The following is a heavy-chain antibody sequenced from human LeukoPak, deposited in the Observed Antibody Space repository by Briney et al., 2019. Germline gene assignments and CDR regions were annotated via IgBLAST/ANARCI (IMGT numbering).Heavy chain of an antibody. D-gene: IGHD4-23*01. CDR2: ISYDGSNK. CDR1: GFTFSSHA. V-gene: IGHV3-30*04. Sequence: PGGSLRLSCAASGFTFSSHAMHWVRQAPGKGLEWVAVISYDGSNKYYADSVKGRFTISRDNSKNTLYLQMNSLRAEDTAVYYCARATMVGPSDAFDIWGQGTMVTVSS. CDR3: ARATMVGPSDAFDI. J-gene: IGHJ3*02.